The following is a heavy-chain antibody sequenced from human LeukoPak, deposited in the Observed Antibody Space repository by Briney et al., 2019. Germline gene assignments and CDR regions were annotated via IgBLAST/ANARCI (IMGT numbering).Heavy chain of an antibody. V-gene: IGHV4-59*01. CDR3: ARAGEGYSYGYQRDFDY. D-gene: IGHD5-18*01. J-gene: IGHJ4*02. Sequence: PSETLCLTCTVSGGSISSYYWSWIRQPPGKGLEWIGYIYYSGSTNYNPSLKSRVTISVDTSKNQFSLKLSSVTAADTAVYYCARAGEGYSYGYQRDFDYWGQGTLVTVSS. CDR2: IYYSGST. CDR1: GGSISSYY.